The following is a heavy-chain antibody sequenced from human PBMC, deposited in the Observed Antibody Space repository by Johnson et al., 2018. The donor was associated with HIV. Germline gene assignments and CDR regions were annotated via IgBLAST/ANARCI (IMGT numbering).Heavy chain of an antibody. D-gene: IGHD2-15*01. J-gene: IGHJ3*02. CDR2: IDSGGGT. CDR3: AKGGRGLAFDI. CDR1: EFTFSSYW. V-gene: IGHV3-66*01. Sequence: VQLVESGGGLVQPGGSLRLSCAASEFTFSSYWMHWVRQGPGKGLEWVSVIDSGGGTKYADSVTGRFTISRDNSKNTLYLQMNSLRAEDTAVYYCAKGGRGLAFDIWGQGTMVTVSS.